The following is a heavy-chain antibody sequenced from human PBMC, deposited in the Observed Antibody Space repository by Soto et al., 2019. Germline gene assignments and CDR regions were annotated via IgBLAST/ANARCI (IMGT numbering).Heavy chain of an antibody. J-gene: IGHJ4*02. CDR3: ARERAVSANFFDY. CDR1: GYTFTRYA. D-gene: IGHD2-21*02. CDR2: INAGSGSS. Sequence: ASVKVSCKASGYTFTRYAIHWVRQAPGQGLEWMGWINAGSGSSRYSQNFQGRVTITRDTSAGTAYMELNSLVFEDTGVYFCARERAVSANFFDYWGQGTLVTVSS. V-gene: IGHV1-3*01.